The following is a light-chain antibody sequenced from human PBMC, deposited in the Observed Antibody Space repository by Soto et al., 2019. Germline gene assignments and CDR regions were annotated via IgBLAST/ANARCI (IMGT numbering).Light chain of an antibody. CDR2: GVT. J-gene: IGLJ2*01. Sequence: QSALTQPASVSGSPGQSITISCTGTSSDVGGYNYVSWYQQHPGKAPKVISYGVTHRPSGVSNRFSGSKSVNTASLTISGLQADDEADYYCCSYTTTNTLVFGGGTKVTVL. V-gene: IGLV2-14*01. CDR3: CSYTTTNTLV. CDR1: SSDVGGYNY.